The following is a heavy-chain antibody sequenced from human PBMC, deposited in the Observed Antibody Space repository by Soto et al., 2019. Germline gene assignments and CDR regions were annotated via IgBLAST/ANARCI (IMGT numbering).Heavy chain of an antibody. CDR2: IYHSGST. CDR1: GGSISSSNW. V-gene: IGHV4-4*02. CDR3: ARVSGSYYYGMDV. D-gene: IGHD1-26*01. Sequence: QVQLQESGPGLVKPSGTLSLTCAVSGGSISSSNWWSWVRQPPGKALEWIGEIYHSGSTNYNPSLKSRVIISVDKSKYQFSLKLSSVTAADTAVYYCARVSGSYYYGMDVWGQGITVTVSS. J-gene: IGHJ6*02.